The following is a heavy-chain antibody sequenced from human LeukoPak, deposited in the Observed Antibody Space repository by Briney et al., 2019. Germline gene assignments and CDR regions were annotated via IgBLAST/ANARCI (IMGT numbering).Heavy chain of an antibody. J-gene: IGHJ4*02. CDR3: VRGIDTTGYFNY. D-gene: IGHD3-22*01. V-gene: IGHV7-4-1*02. Sequence: GASVKVSCKASGYTFSTYPMNWVRQAPGQGLEWMGWINTNTGSPTYDQGLTGRFVFSLDTSVSTAFLQVNSLKAEDTALYYCVRGIDTTGYFNYWGQGTLVTVSS. CDR2: INTNTGSP. CDR1: GYTFSTYP.